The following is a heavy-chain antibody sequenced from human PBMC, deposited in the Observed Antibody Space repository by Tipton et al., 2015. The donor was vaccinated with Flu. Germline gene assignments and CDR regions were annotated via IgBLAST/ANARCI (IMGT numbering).Heavy chain of an antibody. CDR3: ARLYTTAGWYYGMDV. J-gene: IGHJ6*02. CDR2: IHGSGGS. V-gene: IGHV4-61*02. D-gene: IGHD2-15*01. CDR1: GGSFNSDNNY. Sequence: TLSLTCTVSGGSFNSDNNYWSWIRQPAGKGLEWIGRIHGSGGSNYNPSLRGRVTISADTSKYQFSLNLRSVTAAATAVYYCARLYTTAGWYYGMDVWGQGTAVT.